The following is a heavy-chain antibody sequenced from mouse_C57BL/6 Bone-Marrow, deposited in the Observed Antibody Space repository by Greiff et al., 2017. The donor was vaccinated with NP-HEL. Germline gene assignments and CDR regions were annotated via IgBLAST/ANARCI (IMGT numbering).Heavy chain of an antibody. CDR2: INPNNGGT. V-gene: IGHV1-26*01. J-gene: IGHJ3*01. CDR1: GYTFTDYY. Sequence: EVQLQQSGPELVKPGASVKISCKASGYTFTDYYMNWVKQSHGKSLEWIGDINPNNGGTSYNQKFKGKATLTVDKSSSTAYMELRSLTSEDSAVYYCAGPYYDYDVWFAYWGQGTLVTVSA. D-gene: IGHD2-4*01. CDR3: AGPYYDYDVWFAY.